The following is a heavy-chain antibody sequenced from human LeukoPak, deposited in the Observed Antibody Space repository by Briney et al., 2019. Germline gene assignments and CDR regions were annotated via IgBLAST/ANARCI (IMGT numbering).Heavy chain of an antibody. Sequence: SETLSLTCTVSGGSISSGDYYWSWIRQPPGKGLEWIGYIYYSGSTYYNPSLKSRVTISVDTSKNQFSLKLSSVTAADTAVYYCAKAEQWLAPIDYWGQGTLVTVSS. D-gene: IGHD6-19*01. CDR1: GGSISSGDYY. CDR2: IYYSGST. J-gene: IGHJ4*02. V-gene: IGHV4-30-4*01. CDR3: AKAEQWLAPIDY.